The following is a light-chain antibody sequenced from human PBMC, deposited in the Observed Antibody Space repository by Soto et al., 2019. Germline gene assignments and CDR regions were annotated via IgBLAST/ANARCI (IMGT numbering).Light chain of an antibody. Sequence: IVMTQSPDSLAVSLVERATINCKSGQSVLYSSNNKNYLAWYQHKPGRAPRLLIDGTSSRATGIPDRFSGSGSRTDFTLTISRLEPEDLAVYYCQQYGSLVTFGQGTKVDIK. CDR2: GTS. J-gene: IGKJ1*01. CDR1: QSVLYSSNNKNY. CDR3: QQYGSLVT. V-gene: IGKV4-1*01.